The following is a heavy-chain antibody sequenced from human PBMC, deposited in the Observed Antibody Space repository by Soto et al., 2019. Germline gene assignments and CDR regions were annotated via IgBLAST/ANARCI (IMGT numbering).Heavy chain of an antibody. J-gene: IGHJ3*01. CDR1: GDSVSSNSAA. CDR2: TYYRSKWYN. CDR3: AREVTGTCAFGV. V-gene: IGHV6-1*01. Sequence: SQTLSLTCAISGDSVSSNSAAWNWIRQSPSRGLEWLGRTYYRSKWYNEYAVPVRSRIIINPDTSKNQFSLQLNFVTSEDTAVYYCAREVTGTCAFGVWXQGTVVTVSS. D-gene: IGHD6-19*01.